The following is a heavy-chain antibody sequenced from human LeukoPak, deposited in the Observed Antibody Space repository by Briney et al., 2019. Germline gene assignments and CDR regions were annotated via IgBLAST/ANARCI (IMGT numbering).Heavy chain of an antibody. J-gene: IGHJ3*02. CDR1: GFTFDDYA. V-gene: IGHV3-9*01. D-gene: IGHD3-22*01. CDR3: AKASPSYYYGSSGYYGHAFDI. CDR2: ISWNSGSI. Sequence: PGGSLRLSCAASGFTFDDYAMHWVRQAPGKGLEWVSGISWNSGSIGYADSVKGRFTISRDNAKNSLYLQMNSLRAEDTALYYCAKASPSYYYGSSGYYGHAFDIWGQGTIVTVSS.